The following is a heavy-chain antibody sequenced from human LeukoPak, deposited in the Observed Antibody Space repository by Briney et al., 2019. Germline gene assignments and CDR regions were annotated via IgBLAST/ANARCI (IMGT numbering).Heavy chain of an antibody. CDR1: GGSISSSSYY. CDR2: IYYSGST. D-gene: IGHD3-22*01. V-gene: IGHV4-39*07. J-gene: IGHJ4*02. Sequence: SETLSLTCTVSGGSISSSSYYWGWIRQPPGKGLEWIGSIYYSGSTYYNPSLKSRVTISVDTSKNQFSLKLSSVTAADTAVYYCAREDSSGCDHWGQGTLVTVSS. CDR3: AREDSSGCDH.